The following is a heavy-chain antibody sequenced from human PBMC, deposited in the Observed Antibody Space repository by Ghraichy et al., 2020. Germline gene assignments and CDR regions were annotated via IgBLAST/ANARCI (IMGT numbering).Heavy chain of an antibody. CDR1: GFTFSRYG. CDR3: AKERDTSGYYSFRGDYYGMDV. V-gene: IGHV3-30*18. D-gene: IGHD3-3*01. J-gene: IGHJ6*02. Sequence: GGSLRLSCAASGFTFSRYGMHWVRQAPGEGLEWVTVTSYDGSYKNYADSVKGRFTISRDNSKNTLYLQINSLRPEDTAVYYCAKERDTSGYYSFRGDYYGMDVWGQGTTVTVSS. CDR2: TSYDGSYK.